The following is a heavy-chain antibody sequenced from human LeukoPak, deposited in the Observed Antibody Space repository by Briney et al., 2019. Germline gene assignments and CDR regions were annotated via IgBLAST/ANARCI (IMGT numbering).Heavy chain of an antibody. J-gene: IGHJ3*02. CDR3: ARGTKVEAETRGDVFDI. CDR2: INPNSGGT. CDR1: GYTFIGYY. V-gene: IGHV1-2*02. D-gene: IGHD1-26*01. Sequence: ASVKVSCKASGYTFIGYYMHWVRQAPGQGLEWMGWINPNSGGTNYAQKFQGRVTMTRDTSMSTVYMELSGLRSDDTAVFYCARGTKVEAETRGDVFDIWGRGTMVTVSS.